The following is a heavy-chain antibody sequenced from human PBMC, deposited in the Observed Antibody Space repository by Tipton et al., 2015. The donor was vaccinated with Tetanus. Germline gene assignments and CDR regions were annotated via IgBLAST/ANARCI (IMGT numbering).Heavy chain of an antibody. Sequence: QLVQSGAEVKEPGASVKVSCKASGYTFTSYAMHWVRQAPGQRLEWMGWINAGNGNTKYSQKFQGRVTITRDTSASTAYMELSSLRSEDTAVYYCARGLWFGELPNYFDYWGQGTLVTVSS. D-gene: IGHD3-10*01. J-gene: IGHJ4*02. V-gene: IGHV1-3*01. CDR2: INAGNGNT. CDR1: GYTFTSYA. CDR3: ARGLWFGELPNYFDY.